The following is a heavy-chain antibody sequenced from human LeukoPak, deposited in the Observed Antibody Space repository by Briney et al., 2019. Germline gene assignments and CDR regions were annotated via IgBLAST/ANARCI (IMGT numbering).Heavy chain of an antibody. CDR2: IYTSGST. Sequence: NPSESLSLTCTVSGGSISSYYWSWIRQPAGKGLEWIGRIYTSGSTNYNPSLRSRVTMSVDTSKNKFSLKLSSVTAADTAVYYCARERLFYYSNYLFDYWGQGTLVTVSS. CDR3: ARERLFYYSNYLFDY. D-gene: IGHD4-11*01. CDR1: GGSISSYY. V-gene: IGHV4-4*07. J-gene: IGHJ4*02.